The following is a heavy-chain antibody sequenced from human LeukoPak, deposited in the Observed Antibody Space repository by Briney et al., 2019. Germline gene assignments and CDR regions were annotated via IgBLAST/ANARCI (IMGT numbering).Heavy chain of an antibody. CDR1: GFTLTNYH. D-gene: IGHD5-24*01. CDR2: ITGTGERP. Sequence: GASVKVSCKASGFTLTNYHMHWVRQAPGQGLEWVGLITGTGERPDYAQKFQGRVTVTCDTSTSTTFLELRNLKLEDTAVYYCVRAPDGTLDFWGQGTLVTVSS. V-gene: IGHV1-46*01. J-gene: IGHJ4*02. CDR3: VRAPDGTLDF.